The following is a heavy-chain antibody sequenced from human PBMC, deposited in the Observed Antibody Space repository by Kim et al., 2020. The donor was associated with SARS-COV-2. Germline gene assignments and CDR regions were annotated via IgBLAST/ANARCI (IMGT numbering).Heavy chain of an antibody. J-gene: IGHJ4*02. CDR3: ASGVYSSSLDPGGFDY. V-gene: IGHV4-31*03. D-gene: IGHD6-6*01. CDR1: GGSISSGGYY. Sequence: SETLSLTCTVSGGSISSGGYYWSWIRQHPGKGLEWIGYIYYSGSTYYNPSLKSRVTISVDTSKNQFSLKLSSVTAADTAVYYCASGVYSSSLDPGGFDYWGQGTLVTVSS. CDR2: IYYSGST.